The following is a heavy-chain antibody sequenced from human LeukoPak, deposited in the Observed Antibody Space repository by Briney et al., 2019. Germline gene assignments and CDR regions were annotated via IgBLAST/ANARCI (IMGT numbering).Heavy chain of an antibody. CDR3: ARDRSSSSWSQLDY. CDR1: GFTVSSNY. Sequence: GGSLRPSCAASGFTVSSNYMSWVRQAPGKGLERVSVIYSGGSTYYADSVKGRFTISRDNSKNTLYLQMNSLRAEDTAVYYCARDRSSSSWSQLDYWGQGTLVTVSS. J-gene: IGHJ4*02. CDR2: IYSGGST. D-gene: IGHD6-13*01. V-gene: IGHV3-66*01.